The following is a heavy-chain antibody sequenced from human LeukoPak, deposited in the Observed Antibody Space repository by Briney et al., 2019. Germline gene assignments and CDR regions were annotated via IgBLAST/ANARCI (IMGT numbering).Heavy chain of an antibody. J-gene: IGHJ5*02. D-gene: IGHD3-10*01. CDR1: GYSISSGYY. Sequence: SETLSLTCTVSGYSISSGYYWGRIRQPPGKGLEWIGSIYHSGSTYYNPSLKSRVTISVDTSKNQFSLKLSSVTAADTAVYYCARSDGSGSYHRNWFDPWGQGTLVTVSS. CDR3: ARSDGSGSYHRNWFDP. V-gene: IGHV4-38-2*02. CDR2: IYHSGST.